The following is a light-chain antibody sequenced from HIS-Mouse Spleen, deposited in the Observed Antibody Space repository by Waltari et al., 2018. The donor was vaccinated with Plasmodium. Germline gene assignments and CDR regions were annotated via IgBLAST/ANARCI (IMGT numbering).Light chain of an antibody. CDR3: YSTDSSGNHRV. J-gene: IGLJ3*02. CDR1: ALPTKY. Sequence: SYKLTQPPSVSVSPGHKARITCPGDALPTKYAYWYQQKSGQAPVLVIYEDSKRPSGIPERFSGSSSGTMATLTISGAQVEDEADYYCYSTDSSGNHRVFGGGTKLTVL. CDR2: EDS. V-gene: IGLV3-10*01.